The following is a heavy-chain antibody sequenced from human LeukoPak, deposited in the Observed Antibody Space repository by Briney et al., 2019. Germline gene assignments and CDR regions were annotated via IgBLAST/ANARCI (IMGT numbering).Heavy chain of an antibody. J-gene: IGHJ4*02. Sequence: GGSLRVSCAASGFTFSSYAMHWVRQAPGKGLEWVAVISYDGSNKHYADSVRGRFTISRDNSKNTLYLEMNSLRAEDTAVYFCASAWELLRYFDYWGQGTLVTVSS. D-gene: IGHD1-26*01. CDR2: ISYDGSNK. CDR1: GFTFSSYA. CDR3: ASAWELLRYFDY. V-gene: IGHV3-30-3*01.